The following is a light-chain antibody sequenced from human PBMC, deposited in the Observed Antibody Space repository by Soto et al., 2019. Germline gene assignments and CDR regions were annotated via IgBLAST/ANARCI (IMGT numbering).Light chain of an antibody. J-gene: IGLJ3*02. V-gene: IGLV2-14*01. CDR3: NSYSSSSKL. CDR1: SSDIGGYDF. CDR2: EVN. Sequence: QSALTQPASVSGSPGQSITISCTGTSSDIGGYDFVSWYQQHPGKAPKVLIYEVNNRPSGVSHRFSGSKSGNTASLTISGLQAEDEADYYCNSYSSSSKLFGGGTKLTVL.